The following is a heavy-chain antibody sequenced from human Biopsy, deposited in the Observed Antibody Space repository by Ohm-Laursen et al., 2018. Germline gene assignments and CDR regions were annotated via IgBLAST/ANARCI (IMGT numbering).Heavy chain of an antibody. CDR3: AKDLGQVTAAIGY. Sequence: SLRLSCSASGFTFDDYAMHWVRQAPGKGLEWVSGITWNSGSIGYADSVKGRFSIFRDNAKHSLYLQMNSLRAEDTALYYCAKDLGQVTAAIGYWGQGTLVAVSS. CDR1: GFTFDDYA. J-gene: IGHJ4*02. CDR2: ITWNSGSI. D-gene: IGHD2-21*02. V-gene: IGHV3-9*01.